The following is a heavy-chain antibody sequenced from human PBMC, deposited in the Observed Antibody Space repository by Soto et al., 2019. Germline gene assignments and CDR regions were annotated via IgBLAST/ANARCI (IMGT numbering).Heavy chain of an antibody. CDR1: GFTVSSNY. V-gene: IGHV3-66*01. J-gene: IGHJ4*02. CDR3: AREVCSGGSCYNFDY. D-gene: IGHD2-15*01. CDR2: IYSGGST. Sequence: EVQLVESGGGLVQPGGSLRLSCAASGFTVSSNYMSWVRQAPGKGLEWVSVIYSGGSTYYADSVKGRFTISRDNSKNTLYLQMNSLRAEDTAVYYCAREVCSGGSCYNFDYWGQGTLVTVSS.